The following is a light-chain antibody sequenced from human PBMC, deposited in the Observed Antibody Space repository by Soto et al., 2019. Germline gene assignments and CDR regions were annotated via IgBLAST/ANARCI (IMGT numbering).Light chain of an antibody. CDR1: SSDVGGYNS. CDR3: SSYSTDGSYV. V-gene: IGLV2-14*03. J-gene: IGLJ1*01. CDR2: DVS. Sequence: QSVLTQPASVSGSPGQSIAISCTGTSSDVGGYNSASWYQQHPGKAPKLLIYDVSNRPSGVSNRFSGSKSGNTASLTISGLQAEDEADYYCSSYSTDGSYVFGTGTKLTVL.